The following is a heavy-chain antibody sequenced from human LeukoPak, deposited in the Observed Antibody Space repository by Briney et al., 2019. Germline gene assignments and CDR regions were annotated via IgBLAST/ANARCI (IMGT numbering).Heavy chain of an antibody. V-gene: IGHV4-34*01. Sequence: SETLSLTCAVYGGSFSGYYWSWIRQPPGKGLEWIGEINHSGSTNYNPSLKSRVTISVDTSMNQFSLKLSSVTAADTAVYYCARVKRGGYYYDSSGYYRYFDYWGQGTLVTVSS. D-gene: IGHD3-22*01. CDR3: ARVKRGGYYYDSSGYYRYFDY. CDR2: INHSGST. J-gene: IGHJ4*02. CDR1: GGSFSGYY.